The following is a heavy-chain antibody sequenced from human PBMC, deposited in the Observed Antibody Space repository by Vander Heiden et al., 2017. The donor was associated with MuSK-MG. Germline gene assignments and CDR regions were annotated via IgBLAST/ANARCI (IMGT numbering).Heavy chain of an antibody. Sequence: EVQLVESGGGLVQPGRSLRLSCAASGFTFDDYAMHWVRQAPGKGLEWVSGISWNSGSIGYADSVKGRFTISRDNAKNSLYLQMNSLRAEDTALYYCAKGLGARYLGEDAFDIWGQGTMVTVSS. V-gene: IGHV3-9*01. J-gene: IGHJ3*02. D-gene: IGHD3-16*01. CDR2: ISWNSGSI. CDR3: AKGLGARYLGEDAFDI. CDR1: GFTFDDYA.